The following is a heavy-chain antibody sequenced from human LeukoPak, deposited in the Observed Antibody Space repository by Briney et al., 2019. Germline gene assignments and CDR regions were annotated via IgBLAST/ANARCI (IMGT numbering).Heavy chain of an antibody. CDR1: GFTFDDYG. J-gene: IGHJ4*02. V-gene: IGHV3-20*04. CDR3: ARGAVTRPGLWFGELSGHVDY. Sequence: GGSLRLSCAASGFTFDDYGMSWVRQAPGKGLEWVSGINGNGGSTGYADSVKGRFTISRDNAKNSLYLQMNSLRAEDTAVYYCARGAVTRPGLWFGELSGHVDYWGQGTLVTVSS. D-gene: IGHD3-10*01. CDR2: INGNGGST.